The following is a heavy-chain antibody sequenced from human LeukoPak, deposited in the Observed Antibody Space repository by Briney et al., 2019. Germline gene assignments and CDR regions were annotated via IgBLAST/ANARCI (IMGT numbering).Heavy chain of an antibody. CDR1: GGSVSDYY. Sequence: PSETLSLTCTISGGSVSDYYWSWIRQSPGKGLEWIGYIYHTGSTSYSPSLKSRVTISADTSKNQFSLKLSSVTAADTAVYYCARAPGYYGFDPWGQGTLVTVSS. J-gene: IGHJ5*02. D-gene: IGHD3-3*01. V-gene: IGHV4-59*08. CDR2: IYHTGST. CDR3: ARAPGYYGFDP.